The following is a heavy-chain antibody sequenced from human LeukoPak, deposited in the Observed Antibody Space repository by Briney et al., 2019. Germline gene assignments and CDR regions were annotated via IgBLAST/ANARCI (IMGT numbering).Heavy chain of an antibody. V-gene: IGHV4-34*01. J-gene: IGHJ3*02. D-gene: IGHD1-26*01. CDR2: INHSGST. CDR3: ARGLPSFVWDPDAFDI. CDR1: GGSFSGYY. Sequence: SETLSLTCAVYGGSFSGYYWSWIRQPPGKGLEWIGEINHSGSTNYNPSLKSRVTISVDTSKNQFSLKLSSVTAADTAVYYCARGLPSFVWDPDAFDIWGQGTVVTVSS.